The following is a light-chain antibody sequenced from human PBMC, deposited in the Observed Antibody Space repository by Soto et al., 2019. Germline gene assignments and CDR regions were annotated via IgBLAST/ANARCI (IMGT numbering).Light chain of an antibody. CDR3: QSYDSSKEV. CDR2: EDN. V-gene: IGLV6-57*03. J-gene: IGLJ3*02. CDR1: SGSIASNY. Sequence: NFMLTQPHSVSESPEKTVTISCTRSSGSIASNYVQWYQQRPGSAPTTVIYEDNQRPSGVPDRFSGSIDSSSNSASLTISGLKTEDAADYYCQSYDSSKEVLGGGTKLTVL.